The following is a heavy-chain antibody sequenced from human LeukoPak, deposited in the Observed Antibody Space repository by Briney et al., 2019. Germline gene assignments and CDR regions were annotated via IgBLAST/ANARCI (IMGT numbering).Heavy chain of an antibody. V-gene: IGHV1-18*01. Sequence: GASVKVSCKASGYTFTNYGISWVRQAPGQGLEWMGWISAYNGNTNYAQNLQGRVTMTTDTSTSTAYMELKSLGSDDTALYYCARDQPSPRGYSYGFRTDDLIFDSWGQGTLVTVSS. CDR3: ARDQPSPRGYSYGFRTDDLIFDS. CDR2: ISAYNGNT. CDR1: GYTFTNYG. D-gene: IGHD5-18*01. J-gene: IGHJ4*02.